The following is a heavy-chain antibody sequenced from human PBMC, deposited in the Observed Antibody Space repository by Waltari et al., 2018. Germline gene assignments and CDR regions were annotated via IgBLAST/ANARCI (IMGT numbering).Heavy chain of an antibody. V-gene: IGHV4-59*11. CDR2: IYYSGST. CDR1: GGSISSPY. CDR3: ARDVAAAGWFLVLGY. D-gene: IGHD6-13*01. Sequence: QVQLQESGPGLVKPSETLSLTCTVSGGSISSPYWSWIRQPPGKGLEWIGYIYYSGSTNYNPSLKSRVTISVDTSKNQFSLKLSSVTAADTAVYYCARDVAAAGWFLVLGYWGQGTLVTVSS. J-gene: IGHJ4*02.